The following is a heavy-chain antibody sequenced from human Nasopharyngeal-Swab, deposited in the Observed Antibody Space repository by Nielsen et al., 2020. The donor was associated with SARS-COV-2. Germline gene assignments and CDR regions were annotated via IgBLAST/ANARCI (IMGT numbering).Heavy chain of an antibody. CDR1: GFTFSSYA. D-gene: IGHD3-22*01. Sequence: GESLKISCAASGFTFSSYAMSWVRQAPGKGLEWVSAISGSGGSTYYADSVKGRFTISRDNSKNTLYLQMNSLRAEDTAVYYCARGNYYYDSSGYYSPFDYWGQGTLVTVSS. J-gene: IGHJ4*02. V-gene: IGHV3-23*01. CDR3: ARGNYYYDSSGYYSPFDY. CDR2: ISGSGGST.